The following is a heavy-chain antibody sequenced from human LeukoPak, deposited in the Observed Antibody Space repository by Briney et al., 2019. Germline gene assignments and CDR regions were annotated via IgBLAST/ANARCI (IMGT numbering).Heavy chain of an antibody. J-gene: IGHJ4*02. CDR3: ARDWVDIVATIRGDY. CDR1: GFTVSSNY. Sequence: PGGSLRLSCAASGFTVSSNYMSWVRQAPGKGLEWVSVIYSGGSTYYADSVKGRFTISRDNSKNTLYLQMNSLRAEDTAVYYCARDWVDIVATIRGDYWGQGTLVTVSS. D-gene: IGHD5-12*01. CDR2: IYSGGST. V-gene: IGHV3-66*02.